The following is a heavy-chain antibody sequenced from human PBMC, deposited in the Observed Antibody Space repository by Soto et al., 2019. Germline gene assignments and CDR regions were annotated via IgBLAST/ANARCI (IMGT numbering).Heavy chain of an antibody. CDR1: GFAFSSHS. CDR3: VKGGVDFGYFDL. CDR2: RSPSGDHI. Sequence: PGEPLRLSCEDFGFAFSSHSMCWMRQAPGKGLEWVSYRSPSGDHIQYPYSVRGRFTISRDNVRDSVSLQMNSLRDDETAVYHCVKGGVDFGYFDLWGQGSLVTVSS. V-gene: IGHV3-48*02. J-gene: IGHJ4*02. D-gene: IGHD2-15*01.